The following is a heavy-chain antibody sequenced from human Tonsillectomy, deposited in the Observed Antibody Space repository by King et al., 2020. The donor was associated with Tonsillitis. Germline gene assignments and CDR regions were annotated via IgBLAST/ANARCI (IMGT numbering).Heavy chain of an antibody. J-gene: IGHJ3*02. CDR2: INANGDRT. CDR3: VRALVLRYFDLGI. D-gene: IGHD3-9*01. Sequence: EVQLVESGGGLVQPGGSLRLSCSASRFSYSNYAMHWVLQALGEGLEYFSAINANGDRTYYTDSGKGRFTISRDNSKNTLYLQMNLLRAEDSGVYYCVRALVLRYFDLGIWGQGTMVTVSS. V-gene: IGHV3-64D*06. CDR1: RFSYSNYA.